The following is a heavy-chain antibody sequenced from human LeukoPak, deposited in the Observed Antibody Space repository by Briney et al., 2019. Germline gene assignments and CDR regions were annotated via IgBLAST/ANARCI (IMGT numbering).Heavy chain of an antibody. J-gene: IGHJ6*03. V-gene: IGHV6-1*01. CDR2: TCYRSKWDN. D-gene: IGHD4-17*01. CDR1: GGSVSSNSAA. CDR3: ARGRVTTIANYYYYYIDV. Sequence: SPTLSLTCAISGGSVSSNSAAWTWIRQSPSRGPELLGRTCYRSKWDNDYAVSVKSRITFNPDTSKNQFSLQLNSVTPEDTAVYYCARGRVTTIANYYYYYIDVWGKGTTVTVSS.